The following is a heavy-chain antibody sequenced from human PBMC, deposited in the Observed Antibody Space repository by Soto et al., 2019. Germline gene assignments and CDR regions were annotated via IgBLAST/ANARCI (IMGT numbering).Heavy chain of an antibody. CDR2: ISSSGSTI. CDR1: GFTFSDYY. V-gene: IGHV3-11*01. Sequence: GGSLRLSCAASGFTFSDYYMSWIRQAPGKGLEWVSYISSSGSTIYYADSVKGRFTISRDNAKNSLYPQMNSLRAEDTAVYYCARDPLAEYSSSWYADWGQGTLVTVSS. CDR3: ARDPLAEYSSSWYAD. D-gene: IGHD6-13*01. J-gene: IGHJ4*02.